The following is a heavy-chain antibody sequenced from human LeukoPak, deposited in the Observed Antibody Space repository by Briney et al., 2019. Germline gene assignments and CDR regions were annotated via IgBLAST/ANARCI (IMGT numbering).Heavy chain of an antibody. Sequence: PGGSLRLSCAASGFTFSSYWMSWVRQAPGKGLEWVSGINWNGGSTGYADSVKGRFTISRDNAKNSLYLQMNSLRAEDTALYYCARQIGPRTLDYWGQGTLVTVSS. CDR2: INWNGGST. V-gene: IGHV3-20*04. CDR1: GFTFSSYW. CDR3: ARQIGPRTLDY. D-gene: IGHD1-14*01. J-gene: IGHJ4*02.